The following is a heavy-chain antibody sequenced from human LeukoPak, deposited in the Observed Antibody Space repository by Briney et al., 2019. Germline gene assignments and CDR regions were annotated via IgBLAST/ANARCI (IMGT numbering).Heavy chain of an antibody. V-gene: IGHV4-4*09. CDR3: ARFTWAYGSVDY. D-gene: IGHD1-26*01. J-gene: IGHJ4*02. CDR1: GDSINNNY. Sequence: SETLSLTCAVSGDSINNNYWTWIRQPPGKGLEWIAHIYSGSTNYNPSLKSRVIISVDTSSYQFSLRLSSVTAADTAVYYCARFTWAYGSVDYWGQGSLVTVSS. CDR2: IYSGST.